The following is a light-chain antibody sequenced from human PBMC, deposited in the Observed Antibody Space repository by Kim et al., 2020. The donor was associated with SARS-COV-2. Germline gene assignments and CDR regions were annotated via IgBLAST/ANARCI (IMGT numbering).Light chain of an antibody. V-gene: IGLV3-9*01. CDR2: RDN. CDR3: QVWDSNTYV. Sequence: GALGQTATITCGGNNSGTKNVHWYQQKPGQAPVVVIYRDNDRPSEIPERFSGSNSGSTATLTISRAQAGDEADYYCQVWDSNTYVFGTGTKVTVL. CDR1: NSGTKN. J-gene: IGLJ1*01.